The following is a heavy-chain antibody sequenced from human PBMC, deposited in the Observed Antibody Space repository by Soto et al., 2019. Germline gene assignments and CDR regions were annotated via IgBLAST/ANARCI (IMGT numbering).Heavy chain of an antibody. V-gene: IGHV4-59*01. CDR1: GASMNNYY. D-gene: IGHD3-16*01. J-gene: IGHJ4*02. Sequence: SETLSLTCTVSGASMNNYYGSWVRQPPGKGLEWIGYMYYSGGSNSNPSLKGRVTISVDTSKNQISLKLTSVTAADTAVYYCVRSGHSFGGVMWGQGTLVTVSS. CDR2: MYYSGGS. CDR3: VRSGHSFGGVM.